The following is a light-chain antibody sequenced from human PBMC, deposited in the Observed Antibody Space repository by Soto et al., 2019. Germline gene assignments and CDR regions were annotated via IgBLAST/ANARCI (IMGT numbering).Light chain of an antibody. CDR3: QQYANSPFT. CDR2: GAS. J-gene: IGKJ2*01. V-gene: IGKV3-20*01. CDR1: QSVSSNY. Sequence: EIVLTQSPGTLPLSPGERATLSCRASQSVSSNYLVWYQQKPGQAPRPLIYGASSRATGIPDRFSGSGSGTDFTLTISRLEPEDFAVYYCQQYANSPFTFGQGTMLEIK.